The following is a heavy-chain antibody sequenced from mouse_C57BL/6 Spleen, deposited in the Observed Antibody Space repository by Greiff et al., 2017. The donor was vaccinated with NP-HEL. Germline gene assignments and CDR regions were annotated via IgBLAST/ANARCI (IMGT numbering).Heavy chain of an antibody. V-gene: IGHV3-6*01. Sequence: EVQRVESGPGLVKPSQSLSLTCSVTGYSITSGYYWNWIRQFPGNKLEWMGYISYDGSNNYNPSLKNRISITRDTSKNQFFLKLNSVTTEDTATYYCARTPLSVRYFDVWGTGTTVTVSS. CDR3: ARTPLSVRYFDV. CDR2: ISYDGSN. J-gene: IGHJ1*03. D-gene: IGHD1-1*01. CDR1: GYSITSGYY.